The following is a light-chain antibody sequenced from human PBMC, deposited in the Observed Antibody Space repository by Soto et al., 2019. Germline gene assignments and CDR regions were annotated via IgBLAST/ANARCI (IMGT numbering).Light chain of an antibody. CDR2: EVY. Sequence: QSALAQPASVSGSPGQSITISCTVTNSDVGGYDRVSWYQHHPGKAPKLLIFEVYNRPSGISDRFSGSKSGDTASLTISGLQAEDEADYYCISYIPSTTTHWVFGGGTKVTVL. CDR1: NSDVGGYDR. V-gene: IGLV2-14*01. J-gene: IGLJ3*02. CDR3: ISYIPSTTTHWV.